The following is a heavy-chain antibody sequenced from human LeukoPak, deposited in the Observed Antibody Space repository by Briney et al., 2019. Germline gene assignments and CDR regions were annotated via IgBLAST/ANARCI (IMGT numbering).Heavy chain of an antibody. J-gene: IGHJ4*02. CDR1: GFTFSSYG. CDR2: ISYDGSNK. CDR3: AKDRGDYGEFEAFDY. D-gene: IGHD4-17*01. Sequence: PGRSLRLSCAASGFTFSSYGMHWVRQAPGKGLEWVAVISYDGSNKYYADSVKGRFTISRDNSKNTLYLQMNSLRAEDTAVYYCAKDRGDYGEFEAFDYWGQGTLVTVSS. V-gene: IGHV3-30*18.